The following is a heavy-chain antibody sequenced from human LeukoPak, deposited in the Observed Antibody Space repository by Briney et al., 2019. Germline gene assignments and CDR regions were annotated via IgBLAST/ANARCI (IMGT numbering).Heavy chain of an antibody. V-gene: IGHV4-39*01. CDR1: GGSINSALYY. D-gene: IGHD3-3*01. CDR2: VSHDGIT. J-gene: IGHJ5*02. CDR3: ARHTIFCSFINCSPFDP. Sequence: SETLSLTCTVSGGSINSALYYWAWIRQTPEQQLEWIVSVSHDGITKYSPSLGGRVSLSADTSKNAFFMEVHSVTAADSAIYYCARHTIFCSFINCSPFDPWGQGTLVTVSS.